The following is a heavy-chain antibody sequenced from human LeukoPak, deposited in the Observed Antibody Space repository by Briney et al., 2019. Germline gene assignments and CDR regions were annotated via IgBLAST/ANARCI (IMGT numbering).Heavy chain of an antibody. CDR3: ARLSGYSGYDFDY. Sequence: SETLSLTCAVSGGSISSGGYSWSWIRQPPGKGLEWIGYISYSGSTYNNPSLKSRVSISVDTSKNQFSLKLSSVTAADTAVYYCARLSGYSGYDFDYWGQGTLVTVSS. CDR2: ISYSGST. J-gene: IGHJ4*02. CDR1: GGSISSGGYS. V-gene: IGHV4-30-4*07. D-gene: IGHD5-12*01.